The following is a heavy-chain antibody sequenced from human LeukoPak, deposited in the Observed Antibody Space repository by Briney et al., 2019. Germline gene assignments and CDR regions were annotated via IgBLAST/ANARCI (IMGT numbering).Heavy chain of an antibody. D-gene: IGHD3-10*01. CDR2: ISYDGSNK. J-gene: IGHJ4*02. CDR1: GFTFSSYA. V-gene: IGHV3-30-3*01. CDR3: ARGGLLWFGEANNY. Sequence: GGSLRLSCAASGFTFSSYAMHWVRQAPGKGLEWVAVISYDGSNKYYADSVKGRFTISRDNSKNTLYLQMNSLRAEDTAVYYCARGGLLWFGEANNYWGQGTLVTVSS.